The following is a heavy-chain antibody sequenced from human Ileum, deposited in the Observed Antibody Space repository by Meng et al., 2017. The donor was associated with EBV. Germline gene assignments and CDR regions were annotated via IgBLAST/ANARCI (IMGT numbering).Heavy chain of an antibody. CDR2: IYQSGNT. CDR1: VGSISSSIW. CDR3: ARVGQWLHIDY. J-gene: IGHJ4*02. V-gene: IGHV4-4*02. D-gene: IGHD6-19*01. Sequence: QLTLMWPGHGIVNPAVPLSITCAVSVGSISSSIWWSWVRQPPGKGLEWIGEIYQSGNTNYNPSLKSRVTISVDKSKNQFSLNLSSVTAADTAVYYCARVGQWLHIDYGGKGTLVTVSS.